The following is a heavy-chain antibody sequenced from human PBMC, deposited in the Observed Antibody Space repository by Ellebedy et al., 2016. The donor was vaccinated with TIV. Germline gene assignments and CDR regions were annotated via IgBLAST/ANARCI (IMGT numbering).Heavy chain of an antibody. V-gene: IGHV4-30-4*01. J-gene: IGHJ4*02. CDR2: VFYTGST. CDR1: GGSIISDDSY. Sequence: MPSETLSLTFTVSGGSIISDDSYWSWIRQPPGKGLEWIGYVFYTGSTYFNSSLKSRLSMSVDTSKNQFSLRLNSVTAADTAVYYCARGGQQLILHSWGQGTLVTVSS. CDR3: ARGGQQLILHS. D-gene: IGHD2-15*01.